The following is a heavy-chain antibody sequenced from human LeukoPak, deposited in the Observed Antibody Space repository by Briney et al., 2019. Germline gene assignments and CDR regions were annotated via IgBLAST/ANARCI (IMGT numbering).Heavy chain of an antibody. J-gene: IGHJ3*02. CDR2: IIPILDIA. CDR1: GGTFSSYA. D-gene: IGHD5-12*01. CDR3: ARELDSGYDFGDAFDI. Sequence: SVKVSCKASGGTFSSYAISWVRQAPGQGLEWMGRIIPILDIAKYAQKFQGRVTITADKSTSTAYMELSSLRAEDTAVYYCARELDSGYDFGDAFDIWGQGTMVTVSS. V-gene: IGHV1-69*04.